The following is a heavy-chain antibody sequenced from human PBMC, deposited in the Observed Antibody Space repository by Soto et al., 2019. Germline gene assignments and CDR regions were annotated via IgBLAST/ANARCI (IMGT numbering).Heavy chain of an antibody. V-gene: IGHV1-69*13. CDR1: GGTFSSYA. D-gene: IGHD6-13*01. CDR2: IIPIFGTA. Sequence: SVKVSCKASGGTFSSYAISWVRQAPGQGLEWMGGIIPIFGTANYAQKFQGRVTITADESTSTAHMELSSLRSEDTAVYYCARGTDSSSWSLFDYWGQGTLVTVSS. CDR3: ARGTDSSSWSLFDY. J-gene: IGHJ4*02.